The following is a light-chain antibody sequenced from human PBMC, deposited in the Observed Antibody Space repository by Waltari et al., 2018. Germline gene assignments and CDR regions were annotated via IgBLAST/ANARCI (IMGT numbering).Light chain of an antibody. CDR1: SSDVGHYNL. V-gene: IGLV2-23*01. J-gene: IGLJ3*02. CDR3: CSYAGSYTWV. CDR2: DDN. Sequence: QSALTQPASVSGSPGQSITISYTGTSSDVGHYNLVSWYQQYPGKAPKVMLCDDNRGPSGVSDRFSGSKSVNMASLTISGVQAEDEADYYCCSYAGSYTWVFGGGTKLTVL.